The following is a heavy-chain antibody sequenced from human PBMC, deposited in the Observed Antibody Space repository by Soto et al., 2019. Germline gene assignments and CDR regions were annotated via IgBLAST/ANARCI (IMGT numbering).Heavy chain of an antibody. Sequence: QLQLQESGPGLVKPSETLSLTCTVSGGSISSSSYYWGWIRQPPGKGLEWIGSIYYSGSTYYNPSLKSRVTISVDTSKNQFSLKLSSVTAADTAVYYCARLIVATKISTCDAFDNWGQGTMVTVSS. D-gene: IGHD5-12*01. CDR1: GGSISSSSYY. V-gene: IGHV4-39*01. J-gene: IGHJ3*02. CDR3: ARLIVATKISTCDAFDN. CDR2: IYYSGST.